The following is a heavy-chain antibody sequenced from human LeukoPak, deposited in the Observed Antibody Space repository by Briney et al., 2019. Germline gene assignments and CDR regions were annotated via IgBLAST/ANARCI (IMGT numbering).Heavy chain of an antibody. Sequence: GGSLRLSCAASGFTFSTFAMLWVRQPRGKGLEWVSSIFPSGGEIHYADSVRGRFTISRDNSKSTLSLQMNSLRAEDTAVYYCARVRIYCSSTSCPDYYYYMDVWGRGTTVTVSS. D-gene: IGHD2-2*01. CDR2: IFPSGGEI. CDR3: ARVRIYCSSTSCPDYYYYMDV. V-gene: IGHV3-23*01. CDR1: GFTFSTFA. J-gene: IGHJ6*03.